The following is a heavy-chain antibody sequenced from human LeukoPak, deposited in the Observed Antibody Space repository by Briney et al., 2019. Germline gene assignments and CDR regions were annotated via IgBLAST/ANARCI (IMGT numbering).Heavy chain of an antibody. CDR2: IKSKTDGGTT. J-gene: IGHJ4*02. V-gene: IGHV3-15*07. CDR3: AKDLGLVPATAIDY. CDR1: GFTFSSAW. D-gene: IGHD3/OR15-3a*01. Sequence: KAGGSLRLSSAASGFTFSSAWMNWVRQAPGKGLEWVGRIKSKTDGGTTDYAAPVKGRFTISRDNAKNSLYLQMNSLRAEDTALYYCAKDLGLVPATAIDYWGQGTLVTVSS.